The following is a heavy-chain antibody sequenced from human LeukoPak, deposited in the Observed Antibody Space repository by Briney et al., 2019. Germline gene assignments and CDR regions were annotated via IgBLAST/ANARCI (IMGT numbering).Heavy chain of an antibody. CDR1: GYTFTSYA. J-gene: IGHJ4*02. CDR3: ARGLLAALSVPFDY. V-gene: IGHV7-4-1*02. CDR2: INTNTGNP. Sequence: ASVKVSCKASGYTFTSYAMNWVRQAPGQGLEWMGWINTNTGNPTYAQGFTGRFVFSLDTSLSTAYLQISSLKAEDTAVYYCARGLLAALSVPFDYWGQGTLVTVSS. D-gene: IGHD6-6*01.